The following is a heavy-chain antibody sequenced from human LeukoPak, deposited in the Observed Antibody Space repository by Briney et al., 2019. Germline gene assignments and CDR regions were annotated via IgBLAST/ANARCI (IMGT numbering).Heavy chain of an antibody. D-gene: IGHD1-26*01. CDR2: ISAYNGNT. CDR1: GYTFTSYG. CDR3: ARGVGWDPRRPSDAFDI. V-gene: IGHV1-18*01. J-gene: IGHJ3*02. Sequence: GASVTVSCKTSGYTFTSYGISWVRQAPGQGLEWMGWISAYNGNTNYAQKLQGRVTMTTDTSTSTAYMELRSPRSDDTAVYYCARGVGWDPRRPSDAFDIWGQGTMVTVSS.